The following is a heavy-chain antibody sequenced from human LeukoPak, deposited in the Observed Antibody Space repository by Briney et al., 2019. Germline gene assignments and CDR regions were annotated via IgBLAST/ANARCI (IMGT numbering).Heavy chain of an antibody. V-gene: IGHV4-59*01. Sequence: SETLSLTCTVSGGSISSYCWSWIRQPPGKGLEWIGYIYYSGSTNYNPSLKSRVTISVDTSKNQFSLKLSSVTAADTAVYYCAREEQLDYVDYWGQGTLVTVSS. CDR1: GGSISSYC. CDR3: AREEQLDYVDY. D-gene: IGHD6-6*01. J-gene: IGHJ4*02. CDR2: IYYSGST.